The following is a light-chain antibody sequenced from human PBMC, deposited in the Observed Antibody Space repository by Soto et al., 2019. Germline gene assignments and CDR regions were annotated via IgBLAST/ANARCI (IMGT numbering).Light chain of an antibody. V-gene: IGLV1-40*01. CDR1: SSNIGAGYD. CDR2: GNS. CDR3: QSYDSSLSGHVV. Sequence: QSVLTQPPSVSGAPGQRVTISCTGSSSNIGAGYDVHWYQQLPGTAPKLLIYGNSNRPSGVPDRFSGSKSGTSASLAITGLQAEDEADHYCQSYDSSLSGHVVFGGGTKLTLL. J-gene: IGLJ2*01.